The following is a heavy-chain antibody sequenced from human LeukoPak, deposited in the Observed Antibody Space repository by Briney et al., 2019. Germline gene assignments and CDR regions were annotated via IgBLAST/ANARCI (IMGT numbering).Heavy chain of an antibody. V-gene: IGHV3-33*01. CDR2: IWYDGSNK. J-gene: IGHJ4*02. CDR3: ARDEVTTPRD. D-gene: IGHD4-17*01. Sequence: PGGSLRLSCVASGFIFSNYGMHWVRQAPGKGLEWVAVIWYDGSNKYYADSVKGRFTISRDNSKNTLYLQMHSLRAEDTAVYYCARDEVTTPRDWGQGTLVTVSS. CDR1: GFIFSNYG.